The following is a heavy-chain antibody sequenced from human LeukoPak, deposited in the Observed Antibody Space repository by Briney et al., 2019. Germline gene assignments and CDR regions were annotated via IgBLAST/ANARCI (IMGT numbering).Heavy chain of an antibody. CDR1: GGSISSSNW. CDR2: IYHSGST. Sequence: SETLSLTCAVSGGSISSSNWWSWVRQPPGKGLEWIGEIYHSGSTNYNPSLKSRVTISVDKSKNQFSLKLSSVTAADTAVYYCAKDMYSSGWYAFDIWGQGTMVTVSS. J-gene: IGHJ3*02. V-gene: IGHV4-4*02. D-gene: IGHD6-19*01. CDR3: AKDMYSSGWYAFDI.